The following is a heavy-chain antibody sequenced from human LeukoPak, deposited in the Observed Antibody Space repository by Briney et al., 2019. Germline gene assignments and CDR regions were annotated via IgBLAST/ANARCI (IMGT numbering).Heavy chain of an antibody. CDR3: ARGGLAAAGPFDY. CDR1: GFTFSSYS. CDR2: ISSSCSYI. V-gene: IGHV3-21*01. J-gene: IGHJ4*02. D-gene: IGHD6-13*01. Sequence: GGSLRLSCAASGFTFSSYSMNWVRQAPGKGLEWVSSISSSCSYIYYADSVKGRFTISRDNAKNSLYLQMNSLRAQDTAVYYCARGGLAAAGPFDYWGQGTLVTVSS.